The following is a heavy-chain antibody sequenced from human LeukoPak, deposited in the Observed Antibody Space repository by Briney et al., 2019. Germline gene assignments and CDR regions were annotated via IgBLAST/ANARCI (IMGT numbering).Heavy chain of an antibody. V-gene: IGHV3-33*08. CDR1: GFTFSSYG. CDR3: ARGALFLGYCSSTSCPDYFDY. D-gene: IGHD2-2*01. CDR2: IWYGGSNK. Sequence: PGGSLRLSCAASGFTFSSYGMHWVRQAPGKGLEWVAGIWYGGSNKYYAESVKGRFTISRDNSKNTLYLQMNSLRAEDTAVYYCARGALFLGYCSSTSCPDYFDYWGQGTLVTVSS. J-gene: IGHJ4*02.